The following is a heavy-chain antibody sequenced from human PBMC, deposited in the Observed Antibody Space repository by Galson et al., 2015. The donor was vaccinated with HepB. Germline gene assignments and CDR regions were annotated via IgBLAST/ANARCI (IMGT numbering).Heavy chain of an antibody. CDR1: GYTFTGYY. Sequence: SVKVSCKASGYTFTGYYMHWVRQAPGQGLEWMGRINPNSGGTNYAQKFQGRVTMTRDTSISTAYMELSRLRSDDTAVYYCARALAYYYGSGSYYKSHYYYYYMDVWGKGTTVTVSS. CDR3: ARALAYYYGSGSYYKSHYYYYYMDV. D-gene: IGHD3-10*01. V-gene: IGHV1-2*06. J-gene: IGHJ6*03. CDR2: INPNSGGT.